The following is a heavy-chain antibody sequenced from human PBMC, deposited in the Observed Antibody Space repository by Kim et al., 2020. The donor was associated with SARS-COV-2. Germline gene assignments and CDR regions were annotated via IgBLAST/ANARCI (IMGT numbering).Heavy chain of an antibody. CDR2: ST. D-gene: IGHD3-16*01. CDR3: ARRFYAMDV. Sequence: STYAADSVQSRFTNSRDNSTNTVYLQMSGLRAEDTAVYYCARRFYAMDVWGQGTTVTVSS. V-gene: IGHV3-53*01. J-gene: IGHJ6*02.